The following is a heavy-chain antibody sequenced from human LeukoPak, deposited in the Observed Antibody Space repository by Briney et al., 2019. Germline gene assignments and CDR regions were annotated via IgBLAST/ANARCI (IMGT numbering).Heavy chain of an antibody. Sequence: GGSLRLSCAASGFTFSSYAMSWVRQAPGKGLEWVSAISGSGGSTYYADSVKGRFTISRDNSKNTLYLQMNSLRAEDTAVYYCARVPGDDFWSGYDFDYWGQGTLVTVSS. CDR3: ARVPGDDFWSGYDFDY. V-gene: IGHV3-23*01. CDR2: ISGSGGST. J-gene: IGHJ4*02. CDR1: GFTFSSYA. D-gene: IGHD3-3*01.